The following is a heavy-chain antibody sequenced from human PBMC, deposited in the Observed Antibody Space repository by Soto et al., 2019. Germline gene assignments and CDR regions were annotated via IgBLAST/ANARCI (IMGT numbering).Heavy chain of an antibody. D-gene: IGHD6-19*01. CDR3: VRHFAESSMAAIGY. V-gene: IGHV4-39*01. Sequence: QLQLQESGPGLVKPSETLSLTCTVSGASIDGGSYYWGWIRQSPGKGLEWIGSMYSSGTTRYEPFLKSRVTMSVDTSKNQFSLKLTSVTAADTAVYYRVRHFAESSMAAIGYWGQGTLVTVSA. CDR1: GASIDGGSYY. J-gene: IGHJ4*02. CDR2: MYSSGTT.